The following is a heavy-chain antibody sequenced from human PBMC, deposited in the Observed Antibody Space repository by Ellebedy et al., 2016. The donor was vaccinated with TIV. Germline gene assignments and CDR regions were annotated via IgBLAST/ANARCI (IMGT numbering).Heavy chain of an antibody. V-gene: IGHV1-18*01. J-gene: IGHJ4*02. D-gene: IGHD3-10*01. CDR2: ISVYTGNT. CDR3: ARGKGGATY. CDR1: GYTFTSYG. Sequence: AASVKVSCKASGYTFTSYGISWVRQAPGQGLEWMGWISVYTGNTYFAEKFQGRVAMTTDTSTSTAYMELRRLTSDDTAVYVCARGKGGATYWGQGTLVTVSS.